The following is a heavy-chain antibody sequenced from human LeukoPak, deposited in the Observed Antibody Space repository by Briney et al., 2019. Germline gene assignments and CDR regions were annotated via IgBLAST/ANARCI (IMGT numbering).Heavy chain of an antibody. J-gene: IGHJ4*02. Sequence: PSETLSLTCTVSGGSISSGDYYWSWIRQPPGKGLEWIGYIYYSGSTYYDPSLKSRVTISVDTSKNQFSLKLSSVTAADTAVYYCARVYCSGGSCYFDYWGQGTLVTVSS. V-gene: IGHV4-30-4*01. D-gene: IGHD2-15*01. CDR3: ARVYCSGGSCYFDY. CDR1: GGSISSGDYY. CDR2: IYYSGST.